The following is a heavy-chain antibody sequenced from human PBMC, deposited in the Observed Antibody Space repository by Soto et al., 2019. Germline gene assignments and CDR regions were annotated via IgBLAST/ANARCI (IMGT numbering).Heavy chain of an antibody. V-gene: IGHV4-59*01. CDR3: ARRYGASFDY. CDR2: VYYRGTT. D-gene: IGHD4-17*01. Sequence: SETLSLTCTVSGGSISTYYWSWIRQPPGKGLEWIGYVYYRGTTNYNPSLKSRATISVDTSKNQFSLKLNSVTAADTAVYYCARRYGASFDYWGQGTLVTVSS. J-gene: IGHJ4*02. CDR1: GGSISTYY.